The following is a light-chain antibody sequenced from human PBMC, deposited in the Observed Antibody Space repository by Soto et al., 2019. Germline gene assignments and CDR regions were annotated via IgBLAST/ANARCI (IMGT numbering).Light chain of an antibody. J-gene: IGLJ2*01. CDR3: AAWDDSLSGVV. CDR2: RNN. Sequence: QSALTQPPSASGTPGQRVTISCSGSSSNIGSNYVYWYQQLPGTAPKLLIYRNNQRTSGVPERFSGSKSGTSASLAISWLRSEDEADYYCAAWDDSLSGVVFGGGTKLTVL. CDR1: SSNIGSNY. V-gene: IGLV1-47*01.